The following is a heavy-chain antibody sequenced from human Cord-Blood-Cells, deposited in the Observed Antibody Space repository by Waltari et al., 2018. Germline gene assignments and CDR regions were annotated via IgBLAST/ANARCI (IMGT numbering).Heavy chain of an antibody. CDR3: AAVQYCSGGSCYDY. Sequence: QMQLVQSGPEVKKPGTSVKVSCKASGFTFTSSAVQWVRQARGQRLEWIGWIVGGSGNTNYAQKFQERVTITRDMSTSTAYMELSRLRSEDTAVYYCAAVQYCSGGSCYDYWGQGTLVTVSS. J-gene: IGHJ4*02. CDR1: GFTFTSSA. D-gene: IGHD2-15*01. V-gene: IGHV1-58*01. CDR2: IVGGSGNT.